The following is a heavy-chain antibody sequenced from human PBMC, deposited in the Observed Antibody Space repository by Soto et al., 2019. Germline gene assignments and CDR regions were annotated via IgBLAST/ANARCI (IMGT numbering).Heavy chain of an antibody. CDR1: GFTFSSYA. V-gene: IGHV3-23*01. CDR3: AKLGELLRDYYFDY. CDR2: ISGSGGST. Sequence: EVQLLESGGGLVQPGGSLRLSCAASGFTFSSYAMSWVRQAPGKGLEWVSAISGSGGSTYYAASVKGRFTISRDNSKNTLNLQINSLRAADTAVYYCAKLGELLRDYYFDYWGQGTLVTVSS. D-gene: IGHD1-26*01. J-gene: IGHJ4*02.